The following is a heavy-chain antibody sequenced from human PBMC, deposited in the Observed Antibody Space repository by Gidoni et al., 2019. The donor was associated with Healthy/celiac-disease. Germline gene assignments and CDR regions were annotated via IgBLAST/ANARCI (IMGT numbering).Heavy chain of an antibody. Sequence: QVQLVQSGAEVKKPGASVKVSCKASGYTFTGYYMHWVRQAPGQGLEWMGWINPNSGGTNYAQKFQGRVTMTRDTSISTAYMELSRLRSDDTAVYYCANSYCSSTSCYGIFDYWGQGTLVTVSS. D-gene: IGHD2-2*01. CDR2: INPNSGGT. J-gene: IGHJ4*02. V-gene: IGHV1-2*02. CDR3: ANSYCSSTSCYGIFDY. CDR1: GYTFTGYY.